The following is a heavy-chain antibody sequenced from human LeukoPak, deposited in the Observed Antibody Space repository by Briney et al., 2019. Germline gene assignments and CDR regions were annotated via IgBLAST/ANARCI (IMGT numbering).Heavy chain of an antibody. CDR3: AILFNYGSGSYFDY. V-gene: IGHV3-48*03. D-gene: IGHD3-10*01. CDR1: GFSFSRYE. CDR2: ITSSGSTT. Sequence: GGSLRLSCAASGFSFSRYEMNWVRQAPGKGLEWVSYITSSGSTTYYADSVKGRFTISRDNAKNSLYLQMNSLRAEDTAVYYCAILFNYGSGSYFDYWGQGTLVTVSS. J-gene: IGHJ4*02.